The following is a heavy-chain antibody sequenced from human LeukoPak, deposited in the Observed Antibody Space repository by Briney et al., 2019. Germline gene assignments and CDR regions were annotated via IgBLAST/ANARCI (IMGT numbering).Heavy chain of an antibody. J-gene: IGHJ3*02. CDR3: ARGKWYHCSSTSCPPLDAFDI. CDR2: LSGSGAGT. Sequence: GGSLRLSCAASGFTFSDYALGWVRQAPGMGLEWVATLSGSGAGTYYSDSVQGRFTISRDNSKRTLFLQMNSLRAEDTAFYCARGKWYHCSSTSCPPLDAFDIWGQGTMVTVSS. V-gene: IGHV3-23*01. D-gene: IGHD2-2*01. CDR1: GFTFSDYA.